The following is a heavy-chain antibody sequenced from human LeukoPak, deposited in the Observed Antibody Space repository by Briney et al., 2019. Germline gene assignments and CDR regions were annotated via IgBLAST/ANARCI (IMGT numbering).Heavy chain of an antibody. V-gene: IGHV3-7*01. CDR2: IKQDGSEK. Sequence: SGGSLRLSCAASGFTFSSYWMTWVRQAPGKGLEWVANIKQDGSEKYYADSVKGRFTISRDNSKNTLYLQMNSLRAEDTAVYYCARQGGLDYWGQGTLVTVSS. CDR3: ARQGGLDY. D-gene: IGHD2-15*01. J-gene: IGHJ4*02. CDR1: GFTFSSYW.